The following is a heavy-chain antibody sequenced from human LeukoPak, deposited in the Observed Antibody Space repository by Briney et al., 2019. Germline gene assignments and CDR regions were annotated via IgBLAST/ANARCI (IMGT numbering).Heavy chain of an antibody. CDR2: ISSSSYI. J-gene: IGHJ4*02. V-gene: IGHV3-21*01. CDR1: GFTFSSYS. Sequence: GGSLRLSCAASGFTFSSYSMNWVRQAPGKGLEWVSSISSSSYIYYADSVKGRFTISRDNAKNSLYLQMNSLRAEDTAVYYCASVMGYDYVWGSYPFDYWGQGTLVTVSS. CDR3: ASVMGYDYVWGSYPFDY. D-gene: IGHD3-16*02.